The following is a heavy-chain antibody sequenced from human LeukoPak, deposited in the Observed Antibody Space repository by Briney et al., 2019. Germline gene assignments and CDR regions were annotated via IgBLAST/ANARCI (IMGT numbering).Heavy chain of an antibody. V-gene: IGHV3-30*04. D-gene: IGHD2-2*02. CDR1: GFTFSSYA. Sequence: GGSLRLSCAASGFTFSSYAMHWVRQAPGKGLEWVAVISYDGSYKYCADSVKGRFTISRDNSENTLFLQMISLRAEDTAVYYCARKDCISTSCYNGYWGQGTLVTVSS. CDR2: ISYDGSYK. J-gene: IGHJ4*02. CDR3: ARKDCISTSCYNGY.